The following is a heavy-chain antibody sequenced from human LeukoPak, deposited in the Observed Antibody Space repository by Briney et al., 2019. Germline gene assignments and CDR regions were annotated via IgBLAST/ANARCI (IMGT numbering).Heavy chain of an antibody. D-gene: IGHD5-18*01. Sequence: GGSLRLSCAASGFTFSFAAMTWVRQGPGKGLEWVSLISVGSGSTYCADSVKGRFTISRDNSKNTVYLQMNSLRAEDTALYYCAKDIQGANWGQGTLVAVSS. J-gene: IGHJ4*02. CDR1: GFTFSFAA. CDR2: ISVGSGST. V-gene: IGHV3-23*01. CDR3: AKDIQGAN.